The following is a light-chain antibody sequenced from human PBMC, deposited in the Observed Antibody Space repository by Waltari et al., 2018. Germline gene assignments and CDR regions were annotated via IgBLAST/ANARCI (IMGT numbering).Light chain of an antibody. V-gene: IGLV3-21*03. CDR3: QVWDSSSDHRGV. CDR1: NMGSKS. CDR2: DDS. J-gene: IGLJ2*01. Sequence: SYVLTQPPSVSVAPGKTARITCGGNNMGSKSVHWYQQKPGQAPVLVVYDDSDRPSGIPEQFSGSNSGNTATLTISRVEAGDEADYYCQVWDSSSDHRGVFGGGTKLTVL.